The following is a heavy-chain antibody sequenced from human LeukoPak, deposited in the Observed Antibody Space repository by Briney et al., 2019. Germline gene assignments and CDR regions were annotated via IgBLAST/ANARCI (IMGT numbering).Heavy chain of an antibody. Sequence: ASVKVSCKASGYTFTSYAMNWVRQAPGQGLEWMGWINTNTGNPTYAQGFTGRFVFSLDTSVSTAYLQISSLKAEDTAVYYCAISTPPIAAAGSRRGYFDYWGQGTLVTVSS. J-gene: IGHJ4*02. V-gene: IGHV7-4-1*02. CDR3: AISTPPIAAAGSRRGYFDY. CDR1: GYTFTSYA. CDR2: INTNTGNP. D-gene: IGHD6-13*01.